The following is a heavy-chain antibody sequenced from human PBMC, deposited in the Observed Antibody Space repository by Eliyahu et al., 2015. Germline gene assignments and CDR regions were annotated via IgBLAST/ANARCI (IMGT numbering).Heavy chain of an antibody. J-gene: IGHJ4*02. CDR2: ISXPGDXI. CDR1: GFTFSSYS. D-gene: IGHD3-22*01. CDR3: ARDRSGNYYDSSGYLDYFDY. V-gene: IGHV3-48*04. Sequence: EVQLVESGGGLVQPGGSLRVSCAASGFTFSSYSMTGVRXAPGKGGGGVSYISXPGDXIXYADSVKGRFTISRDNAKNSLYLQMNSLRAEDTAVYYCARDRSGNYYDSSGYLDYFDYWGQGTLVTVSS.